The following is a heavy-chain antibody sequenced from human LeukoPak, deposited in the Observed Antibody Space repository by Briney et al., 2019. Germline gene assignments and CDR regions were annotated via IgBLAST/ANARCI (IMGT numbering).Heavy chain of an antibody. CDR1: GFTFDDYA. CDR2: ISWSGNDI. D-gene: IGHD6-13*01. J-gene: IGHJ4*02. CDR3: ARSPIHAAGQFDY. V-gene: IGHV3-9*01. Sequence: PGGSLRLSCAASGFTFDDYAMYWVRQAPGKGLGWVSSISWSGNDIGYAGSVKGRFTISRDNAQNSLYLQMNSLRDEDTAFYYCARSPIHAAGQFDYWGQGTLVTVSS.